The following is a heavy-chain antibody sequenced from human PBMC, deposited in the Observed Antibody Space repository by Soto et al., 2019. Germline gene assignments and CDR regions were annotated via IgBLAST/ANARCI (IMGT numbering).Heavy chain of an antibody. Sequence: SETLSLTCAVSGGSISSGGYSWSWIRQPPGKGLEWIGYIYHSGSTYYNPSLKSRVTISVDRSKNQFSLKLSSVTAADTAVYYCARVVKYYYDSSGYIDYWGQGTLVTVS. D-gene: IGHD3-22*01. CDR3: ARVVKYYYDSSGYIDY. CDR2: IYHSGST. CDR1: GGSISSGGYS. V-gene: IGHV4-30-2*01. J-gene: IGHJ4*02.